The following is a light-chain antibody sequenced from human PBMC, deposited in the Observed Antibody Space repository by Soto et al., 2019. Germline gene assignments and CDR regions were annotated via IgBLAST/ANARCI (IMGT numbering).Light chain of an antibody. Sequence: EIVLTQAPATLSLSPGERASLAYRASQSVNSYLAWYQQKPGQPPMLLIYDASIKATGIPARFSGSVSGTDFTLTISSLEPEDFAVYYCQQRSNWPLTFGGGTNVEMK. V-gene: IGKV3-11*01. CDR2: DAS. CDR3: QQRSNWPLT. J-gene: IGKJ4*02. CDR1: QSVNSY.